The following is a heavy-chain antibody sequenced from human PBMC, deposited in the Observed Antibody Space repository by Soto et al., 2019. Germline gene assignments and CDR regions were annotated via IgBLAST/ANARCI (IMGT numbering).Heavy chain of an antibody. CDR2: IYYSGST. J-gene: IGHJ5*02. D-gene: IGHD3-16*01. Sequence: QLQLQGSGPGLVKPSETLSLTCTVSGGSISSSSYYWGWIRQPPGKGLEWIGSIYYSGSTYYNPSLKSRVTISVDTSKNQFSLKLSSVTAADTAVYYCARHIPGGHNWFDPWGQGTLVTVSS. CDR3: ARHIPGGHNWFDP. V-gene: IGHV4-39*01. CDR1: GGSISSSSYY.